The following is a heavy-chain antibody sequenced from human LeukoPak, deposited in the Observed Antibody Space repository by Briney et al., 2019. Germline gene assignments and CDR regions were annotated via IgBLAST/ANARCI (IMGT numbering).Heavy chain of an antibody. D-gene: IGHD3-10*01. J-gene: IGHJ4*02. Sequence: PSETLSLTCTVSGGSISSYYWSWIRQPAGKGLEWIGRIYTSGSTNYNPSLKSRVTISVDTSKNQFSLKLSSVTAADTAVYYCARDGFGELFHYYFDYWGQGTLVTVSS. V-gene: IGHV4-4*07. CDR2: IYTSGST. CDR3: ARDGFGELFHYYFDY. CDR1: GGSISSYY.